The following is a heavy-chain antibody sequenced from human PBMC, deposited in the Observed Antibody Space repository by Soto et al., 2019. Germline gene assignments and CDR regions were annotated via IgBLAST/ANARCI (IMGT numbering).Heavy chain of an antibody. CDR1: GRTFSSYA. J-gene: IGHJ3*02. CDR2: ITPTYSTE. D-gene: IGHD6-13*01. Sequence: SVKVSCNASGRTFSSYAISWVRQAPGEGFEVMARITPTYSTENNPQKFQGRVTITADESTSTAYMELSRLRSEDTAVYYCARSLAAASTDAFNNCGEGTMFTVSS. V-gene: IGHV1-69*13. CDR3: ARSLAAASTDAFNN.